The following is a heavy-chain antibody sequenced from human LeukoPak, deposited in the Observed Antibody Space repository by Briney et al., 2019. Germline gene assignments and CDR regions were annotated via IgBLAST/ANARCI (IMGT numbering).Heavy chain of an antibody. CDR3: ARDQGWLQPGGWFDP. D-gene: IGHD5-24*01. CDR2: VNPSGGST. V-gene: IGHV1-46*01. CDR1: GYTFTSYY. Sequence: ASVKVSCKASGYTFTSYYMHWVRQAPGQGLEWMGIVNPSGGSTSYAQKFQGRVTMTRDMSTSTVYMELSSLRSEDTAVYYCARDQGWLQPGGWFDPWGQGTLVTVSS. J-gene: IGHJ5*02.